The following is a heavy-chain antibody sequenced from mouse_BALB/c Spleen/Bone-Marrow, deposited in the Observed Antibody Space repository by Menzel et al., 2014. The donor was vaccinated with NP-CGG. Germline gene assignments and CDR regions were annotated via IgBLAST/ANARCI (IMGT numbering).Heavy chain of an antibody. CDR2: INPSTGYT. Sequence: VQLQESGAELAKPGASVKMSCKASGYTFTNYWMHWVKQRPGQGLEWIGYINPSTGYTEYNQKFKDKATLTADKSSSTAYMQLSSLTSEDSAVYYFARTYYYGRDYWGQCTTLTVSS. CDR3: ARTYYYGRDY. CDR1: GYTFTNYW. V-gene: IGHV1-7*01. J-gene: IGHJ2*01. D-gene: IGHD1-1*01.